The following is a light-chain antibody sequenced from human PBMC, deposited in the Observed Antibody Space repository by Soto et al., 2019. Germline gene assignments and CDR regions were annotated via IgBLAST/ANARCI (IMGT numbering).Light chain of an antibody. Sequence: DIQMTQSPSIVSATFFDRVTITCRASQSVTTSLAWYQQKPGQAPKLLIFQMSTLANGVPSRFSGSGSGTEFTLAISSLQPDDFATYFCQQYKTLCSFGQGTKVDIK. CDR1: QSVTTS. CDR3: QQYKTLCS. CDR2: QMS. J-gene: IGKJ1*01. V-gene: IGKV1-5*03.